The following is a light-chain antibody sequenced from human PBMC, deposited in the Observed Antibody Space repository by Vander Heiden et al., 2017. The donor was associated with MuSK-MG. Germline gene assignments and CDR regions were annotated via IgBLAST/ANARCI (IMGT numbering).Light chain of an antibody. Sequence: SPLTQPRSVSGSPVQSAPISCPCTRSDLGGYNSVYWHPHHPVKAPNLMIYDVSTRPSVVPDRFSGSKSGNTASLTIAGLQAEDEADYYCCSYAGSDTPWVFGGGTKLTVL. CDR1: RSDLGGYNS. CDR2: DVS. V-gene: IGLV2-11*01. J-gene: IGLJ3*02. CDR3: CSYAGSDTPWV.